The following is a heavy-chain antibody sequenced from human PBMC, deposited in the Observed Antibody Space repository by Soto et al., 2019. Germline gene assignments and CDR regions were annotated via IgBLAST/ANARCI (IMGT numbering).Heavy chain of an antibody. CDR2: ISGSGGST. CDR3: AKATATGGGAFDI. V-gene: IGHV3-23*01. D-gene: IGHD2-8*02. Sequence: GGSLRLSCAASGFTFSSYAMSWVRQAPGKGLEWVSAISGSGGSTYYTDSVKGRFTVSRDNSNNMVYLQMNSLTAGDTALYYCAKATATGGGAFDICGQGTMVTVSS. J-gene: IGHJ3*02. CDR1: GFTFSSYA.